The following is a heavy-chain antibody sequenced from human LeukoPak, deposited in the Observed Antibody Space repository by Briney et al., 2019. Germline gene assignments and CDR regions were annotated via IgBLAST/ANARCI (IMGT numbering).Heavy chain of an antibody. J-gene: IGHJ4*02. D-gene: IGHD6-19*01. CDR1: GFTFSSYS. Sequence: PGGSLRLSCAASGFTFSSYSMNWVRQAPGKGLEWVSSISSSSSYIYYADSVKGRFTISRDNAKNSLYLQMNSLRAEDTAVYYCARLPVAGMNFDYWGQGTLVTVSS. CDR2: ISSSSSYI. CDR3: ARLPVAGMNFDY. V-gene: IGHV3-21*01.